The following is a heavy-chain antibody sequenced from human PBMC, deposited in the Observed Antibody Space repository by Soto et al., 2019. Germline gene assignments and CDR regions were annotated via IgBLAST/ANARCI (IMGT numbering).Heavy chain of an antibody. J-gene: IGHJ6*02. D-gene: IGHD5-18*01. CDR2: ISGSGGST. CDR3: AKDQAMDNYYYYGMDV. CDR1: GFTFSSYA. V-gene: IGHV3-23*01. Sequence: GGSLRLSCAASGFTFSSYAMSWVRQAPGKGLEWVSAISGSGGSTYYADSVKGRFTISRDNSKNTLYLQMNSPRAEDTAVYYCAKDQAMDNYYYYGMDVWGQGTTVTVSS.